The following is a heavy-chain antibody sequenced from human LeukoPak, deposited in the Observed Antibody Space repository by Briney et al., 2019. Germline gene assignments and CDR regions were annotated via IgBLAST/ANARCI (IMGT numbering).Heavy chain of an antibody. CDR2: ISSSGSTI. Sequence: GGSLRLSCAASGFTFSDYYMSWIRQAPGKGLEWVSYISSSGSTIYYADSVKGRFTISRDNAKNSLYLQMNSLRAEDTAVYYCAREVYDSSTDAFDIWGQGTMVTVSS. CDR1: GFTFSDYY. J-gene: IGHJ3*02. V-gene: IGHV3-11*04. CDR3: AREVYDSSTDAFDI. D-gene: IGHD3-22*01.